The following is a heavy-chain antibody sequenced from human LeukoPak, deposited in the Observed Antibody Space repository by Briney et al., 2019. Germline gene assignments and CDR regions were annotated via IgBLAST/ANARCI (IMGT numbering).Heavy chain of an antibody. CDR3: ARDMSGYSSLTSQFDY. D-gene: IGHD6-13*01. CDR1: GYTFTSYD. J-gene: IGHJ4*02. Sequence: ASVKVSCKASGYTFTSYDINWVRQATGQGLEWMGWMNPNSGNTGYAQKFQGRVTMTRDTSISTAYMELSRLRSDDTAVYYCARDMSGYSSLTSQFDYWGQGTLVTVSS. V-gene: IGHV1-8*01. CDR2: MNPNSGNT.